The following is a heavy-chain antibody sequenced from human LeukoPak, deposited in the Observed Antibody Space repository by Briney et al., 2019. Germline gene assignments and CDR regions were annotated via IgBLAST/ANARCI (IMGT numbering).Heavy chain of an antibody. CDR2: ISSKSTSI. J-gene: IGHJ6*02. V-gene: IGHV3-48*01. D-gene: IGHD6-13*01. Sequence: PGGSLRLSCAASGFMFSSYSMKWVRQAPGKGLEWISYISSKSTSIYYADSVKGRFTVSRDNAESSLYLHMSSLRAEDTAVYYCAKDLIAAAGTYYYYGMDVWGQGTTVTVSS. CDR1: GFMFSSYS. CDR3: AKDLIAAAGTYYYYGMDV.